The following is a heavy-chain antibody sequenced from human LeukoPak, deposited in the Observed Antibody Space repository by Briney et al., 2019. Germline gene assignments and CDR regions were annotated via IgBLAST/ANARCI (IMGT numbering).Heavy chain of an antibody. CDR1: GGSISSYY. D-gene: IGHD3-22*01. CDR2: IYYSGST. CDR3: ARGVEYLTYYYDSSGYYLDY. V-gene: IGHV4-59*01. J-gene: IGHJ4*02. Sequence: KASETLSFTCTVSGGSISSYYWSWIRQPPGKGLEWIGYIYYSGSTNYNPSLKSRVTISVDTSKNQFSLKLSSVTAADTAVYYCARGVEYLTYYYDSSGYYLDYWGQGTLVTVSS.